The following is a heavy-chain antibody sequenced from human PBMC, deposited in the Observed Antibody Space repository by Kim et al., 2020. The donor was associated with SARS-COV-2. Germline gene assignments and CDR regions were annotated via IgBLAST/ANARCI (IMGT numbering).Heavy chain of an antibody. Sequence: GNTGYAQKFQGRVTRTRNTSISTAYMELSSLRSEDTAVYYCARGPLVRDYWGQGTLVTVSS. CDR2: GNT. J-gene: IGHJ4*02. CDR3: ARGPLVRDY. V-gene: IGHV1-8*01.